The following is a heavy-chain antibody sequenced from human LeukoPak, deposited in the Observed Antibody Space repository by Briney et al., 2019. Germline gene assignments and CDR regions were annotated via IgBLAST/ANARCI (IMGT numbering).Heavy chain of an antibody. D-gene: IGHD3-10*01. CDR1: GFTFSDYY. CDR3: ATHRSRLLWFGELFDY. V-gene: IGHV3-11*04. Sequence: PGGSLRLSCAASGFTFSDYYMSWIRQAPGKGLEWVSYISVSGSIICYVDSVKGRFTISRDNAKNSLYLQMNSLRAEDTAVYYCATHRSRLLWFGELFDYWGRGTLVTVSS. CDR2: ISVSGSII. J-gene: IGHJ4*02.